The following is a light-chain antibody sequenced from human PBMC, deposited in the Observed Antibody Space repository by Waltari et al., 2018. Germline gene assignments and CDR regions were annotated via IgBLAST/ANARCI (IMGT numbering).Light chain of an antibody. CDR3: QQYYRYYT. Sequence: AIQLTQSPSSLSASVGDRVTITCRASQGISSALAWYQQKPGKAPKLLIYDASSLESGVPSRFSGSGSGTDFTLTISSLQPEDFATYYCQQYYRYYTFGQGTKLEIK. CDR2: DAS. J-gene: IGKJ2*01. CDR1: QGISSA. V-gene: IGKV1-13*02.